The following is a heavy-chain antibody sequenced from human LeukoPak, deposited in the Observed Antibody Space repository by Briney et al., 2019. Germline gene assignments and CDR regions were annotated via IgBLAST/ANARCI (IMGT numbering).Heavy chain of an antibody. CDR3: AKDLGRSGLRYFDWLPYPAY. CDR2: IKCKTDGGTT. J-gene: IGHJ4*02. V-gene: IGHV3-15*01. Sequence: GGSLRLSCAASGFTFSNAWMSWVRQAPGKGLEWVGRIKCKTDGGTTDYAAPVKGRFTISRDDSKNTLYLQMNSLRAEDTAVYYCAKDLGRSGLRYFDWLPYPAYWGQGTLVTVSS. D-gene: IGHD3-9*01. CDR1: GFTFSNAW.